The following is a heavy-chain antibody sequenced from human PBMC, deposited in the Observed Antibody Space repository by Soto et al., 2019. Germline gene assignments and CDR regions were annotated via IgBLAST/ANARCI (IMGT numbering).Heavy chain of an antibody. J-gene: IGHJ4*02. CDR3: TTGSSSWYDYFDY. V-gene: IGHV3-15*01. CDR2: IKSKTDGGTT. D-gene: IGHD6-13*01. Sequence: EVQLVESGGGLVKPGGSLRLSCAASGFTFSNAWMSWVRQAPGKGLEWVGRIKSKTDGGTTDYAAPVKGRFTISRDDSNNTLYLQMNSLKTEDTAVYYCTTGSSSWYDYFDYWGQGTLVTVSS. CDR1: GFTFSNAW.